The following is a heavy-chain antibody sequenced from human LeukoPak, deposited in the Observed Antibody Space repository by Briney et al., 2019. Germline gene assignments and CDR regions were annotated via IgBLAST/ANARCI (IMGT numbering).Heavy chain of an antibody. CDR1: GGSFSGYY. Sequence: SETLSLTCAVYGGSFSGYYWSWIRQPPGKGLEWIGDIYYTGRTYYNPSLKSRVTISVDTSKNQFSLKVTSVTAADTAVYYCARRAGEFDPWGQGTLVTVSS. CDR3: ARRAGEFDP. V-gene: IGHV4-34*01. J-gene: IGHJ5*02. CDR2: IYYTGRT. D-gene: IGHD3-16*01.